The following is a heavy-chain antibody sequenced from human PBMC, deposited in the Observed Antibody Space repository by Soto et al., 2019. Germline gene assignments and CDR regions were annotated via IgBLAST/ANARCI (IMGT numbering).Heavy chain of an antibody. CDR1: GFPFTRYA. D-gene: IGHD3-10*01. CDR3: ARGTGSGSFLIDY. V-gene: IGHV3-30-3*01. J-gene: IGHJ4*02. CDR2: ISSDGSTI. Sequence: QVQLVESGGGVVQPGTSLRLSCAASGFPFTRYAMHWVRQAPEKGLEWVTIISSDGSTIHYVDSVKGRFTISRDNSKNTLFLQMNSLRADDTAVHYCARGTGSGSFLIDYWGQGTLVTVSS.